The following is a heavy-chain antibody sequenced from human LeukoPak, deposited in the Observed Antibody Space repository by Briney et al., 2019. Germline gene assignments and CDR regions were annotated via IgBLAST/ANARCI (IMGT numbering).Heavy chain of an antibody. V-gene: IGHV3-48*04. D-gene: IGHD6-19*01. J-gene: IGHJ3*02. CDR1: GFTFSSYG. CDR3: ARDRVIIAVAGDAFDI. CDR2: IASDHTT. Sequence: GGSLRLSCAASGFTFSSYGMHWVRQAPGKGLEWVSFIASDHTTYYADSVKGRYTLSRDNAKNSLYLQMNSLRAEDTALYYCARDRVIIAVAGDAFDIWGQGTMVTVSS.